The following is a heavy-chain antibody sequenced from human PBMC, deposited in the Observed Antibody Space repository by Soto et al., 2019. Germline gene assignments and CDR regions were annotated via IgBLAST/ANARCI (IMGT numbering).Heavy chain of an antibody. V-gene: IGHV3-33*01. D-gene: IGHD1-1*01. Sequence: QVPVVESGGGVVQPGTSLRLSCEASGFPFGSHGMHWVRQAPGKGLEWVGFIWYDGSHEDYAASVRGRFTISRDDSKNTLYLQMDNLRGEDKGIYYCARDVAATGAARWLDPWGQGTLVSVSS. J-gene: IGHJ5*02. CDR2: IWYDGSHE. CDR1: GFPFGSHG. CDR3: ARDVAATGAARWLDP.